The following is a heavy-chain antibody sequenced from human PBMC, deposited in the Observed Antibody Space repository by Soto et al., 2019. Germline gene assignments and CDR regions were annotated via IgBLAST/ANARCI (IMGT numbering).Heavy chain of an antibody. CDR1: GFTVSSNY. Sequence: GGSLRLSCAASGFTVSSNYMSWVRQAPGKGLEWVSVIYSGGSTYYADSVKGRFTISRDNSKNTLYLQMNSLRAEDTAVYYCAKDPKDVPGAFDIWGQGTMVTVSS. D-gene: IGHD6-6*01. CDR2: IYSGGST. CDR3: AKDPKDVPGAFDI. J-gene: IGHJ3*02. V-gene: IGHV3-66*01.